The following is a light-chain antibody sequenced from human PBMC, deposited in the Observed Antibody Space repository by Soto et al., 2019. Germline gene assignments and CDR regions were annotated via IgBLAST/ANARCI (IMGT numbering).Light chain of an antibody. CDR1: QEIATF. CDR3: QQYDDFPLT. CDR2: YAS. J-gene: IGKJ4*02. V-gene: IGKV1-33*01. Sequence: IQLTQSPSSLSASAGDSMRIYFHASQEIATFLNSYQQKPGKAPRLLIYYASTLKPWDTSRFSGSGSETDFIFTISSLQPEDIATYYCQQYDDFPLTFGGGTKVDI.